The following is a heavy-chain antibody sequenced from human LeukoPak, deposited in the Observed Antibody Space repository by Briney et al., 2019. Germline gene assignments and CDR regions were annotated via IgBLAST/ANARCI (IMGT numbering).Heavy chain of an antibody. CDR3: ARGGRSSSSLNFDF. CDR1: GYSISSGYY. D-gene: IGHD6-6*01. J-gene: IGHJ4*02. V-gene: IGHV4-38-2*02. CDR2: IDHSGST. Sequence: PSETLSLTCTVSGYSISSGYYWGWIRQPPGKGLEWTGSIDHSGSTYYNPSLKSRVTISVDTSKNQFSLKLSSVTAADTAVYYCARGGRSSSSLNFDFWGQGTLVTVSS.